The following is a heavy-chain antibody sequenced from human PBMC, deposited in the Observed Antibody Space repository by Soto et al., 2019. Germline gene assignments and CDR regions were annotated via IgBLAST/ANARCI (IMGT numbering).Heavy chain of an antibody. CDR3: ALGDCSSTSCYRPNWFDP. CDR2: IYWDDDK. Sequence: SGPTLVNPTQTLTLTCTCSGFSLSTSGVGVGWIRQPPGKALEWLALIYWDDDKRYSSSLKSRLTITKDTSKNQVVLTMTNMDPVDTATYYCALGDCSSTSCYRPNWFDPWGQGTLVTVSS. CDR1: GFSLSTSGVG. V-gene: IGHV2-5*02. D-gene: IGHD2-2*02. J-gene: IGHJ5*02.